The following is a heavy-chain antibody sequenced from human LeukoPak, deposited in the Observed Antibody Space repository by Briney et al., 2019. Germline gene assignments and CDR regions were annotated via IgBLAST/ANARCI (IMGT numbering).Heavy chain of an antibody. V-gene: IGHV1-69*05. CDR2: IIPIFGTA. CDR3: ARCNYGDYVSPKYYFDY. Sequence: SVKVSCKASGGTFSSYAISWVRQAPGQGLEWMGGIIPIFGTANYAQKFQGRVTITTDESTSTAYMELSSLRSEDTAVYYCARCNYGDYVSPKYYFDYWGQGTVVTVSS. J-gene: IGHJ4*02. CDR1: GGTFSSYA. D-gene: IGHD4-17*01.